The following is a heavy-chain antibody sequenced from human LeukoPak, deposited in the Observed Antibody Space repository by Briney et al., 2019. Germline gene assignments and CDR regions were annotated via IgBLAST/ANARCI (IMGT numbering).Heavy chain of an antibody. V-gene: IGHV3-7*01. CDR3: ATSLGPLTEY. D-gene: IGHD7-27*01. CDR1: GFTFSSYW. CDR2: IKEDGSEK. J-gene: IGHJ4*02. Sequence: GGSLRLSCAASGFTFSSYWMSWVRQAPGRGLEWVANIKEDGSEKYYVDSVKGRFTISRDNAKNTLYLQMNSLRAEDTAVYYCATSLGPLTEYWGQGTLVTVSS.